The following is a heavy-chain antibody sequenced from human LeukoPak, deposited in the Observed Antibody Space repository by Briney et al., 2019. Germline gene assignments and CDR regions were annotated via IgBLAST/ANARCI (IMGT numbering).Heavy chain of an antibody. CDR2: IYSGGST. J-gene: IGHJ6*04. V-gene: IGHV3-53*01. CDR3: ARDALGYGGQNYGMDV. CDR1: GFTVSSNY. Sequence: GGSLRLSCAASGFTVSSNYMNWVRQAPGKGLEWVSVIYSGGSTYYADSVKGRFTVSRDNSKNTLYLQMNSLRAEDTAVYYCARDALGYGGQNYGMDVWGKGATVTVSS. D-gene: IGHD5-12*01.